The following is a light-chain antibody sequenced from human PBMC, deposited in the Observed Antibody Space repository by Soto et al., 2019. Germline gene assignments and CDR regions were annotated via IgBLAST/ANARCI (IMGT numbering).Light chain of an antibody. J-gene: IGLJ1*01. CDR3: AAWDDSLTGPV. Sequence: QSVLTQPASVSGSPGQSITISCTGTSSDVGGYNYVSWYQQLPGKAPKLMIYDVSDRPSGVSNRFSGSKSGNTASLTISGLQAEDEADYYCAAWDDSLTGPVFGTGTKVTVL. V-gene: IGLV2-14*01. CDR2: DVS. CDR1: SSDVGGYNY.